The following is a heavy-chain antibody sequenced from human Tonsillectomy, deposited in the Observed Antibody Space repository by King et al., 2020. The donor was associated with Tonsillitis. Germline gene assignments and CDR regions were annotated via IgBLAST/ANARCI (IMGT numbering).Heavy chain of an antibody. V-gene: IGHV3-23*04. J-gene: IGHJ4*02. CDR1: GFTFSSYA. Sequence: QLVQSGGGLVQPGGSLRLSCAASGFTFSSYAMSWVRQAPGKGLEWVSAISGSGGSTYYADSVKGRFTISRDNSKNTLYLQMNSLRAEDTAVYYCASLEVLRLGELSAFFDYWGQGTLVTVSS. CDR2: ISGSGGST. CDR3: ASLEVLRLGELSAFFDY. D-gene: IGHD3-16*02.